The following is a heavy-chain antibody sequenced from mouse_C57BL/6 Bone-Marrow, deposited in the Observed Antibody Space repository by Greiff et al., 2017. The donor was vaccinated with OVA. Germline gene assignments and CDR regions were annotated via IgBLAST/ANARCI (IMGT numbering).Heavy chain of an antibody. Sequence: QVQLQQSGPELVKPGASVKISCKASGYSFTSYYIHWVKQRPGQGLEWIGWIYPGSGNTKYNEKFKGKATLTADTSSSTAYMQLSSLTSEDSAVYYCQSTMVTTGAYWGQGTLVTVSA. CDR3: QSTMVTTGAY. V-gene: IGHV1-66*01. J-gene: IGHJ3*01. D-gene: IGHD2-2*01. CDR2: IYPGSGNT. CDR1: GYSFTSYY.